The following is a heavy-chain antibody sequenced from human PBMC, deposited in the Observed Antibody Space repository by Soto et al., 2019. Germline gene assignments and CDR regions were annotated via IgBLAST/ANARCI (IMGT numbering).Heavy chain of an antibody. CDR2: ISGTTDNT. V-gene: IGHV3-23*01. J-gene: IGHJ4*02. CDR1: GFTLSSNA. D-gene: IGHD3-10*01. Sequence: GGSLRLSCAASGFTLSSNAMSWVRQAPGKGLEWVSAISGTTDNTYYADSVKGRFTISRDNSKNTLYLQMNSLRAEDTALYYCARSLRGVIIDFDSWGQGTLVTVSS. CDR3: ARSLRGVIIDFDS.